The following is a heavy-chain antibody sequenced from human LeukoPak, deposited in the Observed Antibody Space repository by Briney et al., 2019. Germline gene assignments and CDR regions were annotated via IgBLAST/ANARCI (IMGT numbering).Heavy chain of an antibody. D-gene: IGHD5-12*01. CDR1: GGSVSGYY. V-gene: IGHV4-34*01. J-gene: IGHJ5*02. CDR3: ARGARTPSGYGSRTAGRANWFDP. CDR2: INHSGSA. Sequence: SETLSLTCAVYGGSVSGYYWSWIRQPPGKGLERVGEINHSGSANYNPSLKSRVTISVDTSKKQFSLKLSSVTAADTAVYYCARGARTPSGYGSRTAGRANWFDPWGQGTLVTVSS.